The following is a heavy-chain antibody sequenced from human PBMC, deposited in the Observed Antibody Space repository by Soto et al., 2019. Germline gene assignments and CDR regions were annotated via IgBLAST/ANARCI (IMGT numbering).Heavy chain of an antibody. D-gene: IGHD7-27*01. J-gene: IGHJ1*01. V-gene: IGHV1-24*01. CDR2: FDPEDGET. Sequence: GASVKVSCKVSGYTLTELSMHWVRQAPGKGLEWMGGFDPEDGETIYAQKFQGRVSISVDMSKDQFSLNLSSVTAADTAVYYCARNGDIWGQGTPVTVSS. CDR1: GYTLTELS. CDR3: ARNGDI.